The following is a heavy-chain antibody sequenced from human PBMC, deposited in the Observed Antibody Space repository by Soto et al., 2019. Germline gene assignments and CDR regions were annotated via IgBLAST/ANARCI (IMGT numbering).Heavy chain of an antibody. CDR3: AKGWTYYDSSGYYSGPFDY. V-gene: IGHV3-23*01. J-gene: IGHJ4*02. CDR1: GFTFSSYA. CDR2: ISGSGGST. D-gene: IGHD3-22*01. Sequence: GGSLRLSCAASGFTFSSYAMSWVRQAPGKGLEWVSAISGSGGSTYYADSVKGRFTISRDNSKNTLYLQMNSLRAEDTAVYYCAKGWTYYDSSGYYSGPFDYWGQGTLVTVS.